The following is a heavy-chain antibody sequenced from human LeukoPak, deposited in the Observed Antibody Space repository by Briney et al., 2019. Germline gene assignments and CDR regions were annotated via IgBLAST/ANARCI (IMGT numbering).Heavy chain of an antibody. CDR1: GFTFSGYA. CDR2: ISGSGGST. Sequence: PGGSLRLSCAASGFTFSGYAMSWVRQAPGKGLECVSAISGSGGSTYYADSVKGRFTISRDNSKNTLYLQMNTLRAEDTAVYYCAKALYGGFDYWGQGTLVTVSS. D-gene: IGHD4-23*01. J-gene: IGHJ4*02. CDR3: AKALYGGFDY. V-gene: IGHV3-23*01.